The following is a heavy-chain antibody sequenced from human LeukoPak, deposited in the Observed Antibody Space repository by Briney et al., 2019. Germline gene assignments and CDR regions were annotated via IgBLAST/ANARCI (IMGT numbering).Heavy chain of an antibody. CDR3: AKGDESDY. J-gene: IGHJ4*02. Sequence: AGSLRLSCAASGFIFNNYGMHWVRQAPGKGLQWVAFIRHDGTNENYEDSVRGRFTISRDNSKNTLYLQMNSLRPEDTAVYYCAKGDESDYWGQGTLVTVSS. V-gene: IGHV3-30*02. CDR2: IRHDGTNE. D-gene: IGHD2-21*02. CDR1: GFIFNNYG.